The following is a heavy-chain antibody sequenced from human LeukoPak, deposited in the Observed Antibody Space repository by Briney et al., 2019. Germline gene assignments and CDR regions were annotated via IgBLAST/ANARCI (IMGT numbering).Heavy chain of an antibody. J-gene: IGHJ6*02. V-gene: IGHV3-30*18. D-gene: IGHD6-6*01. CDR2: RSYDGSDK. Sequence: GGSLRLSCAASGFTFSSYDMYWVRQAPGKGLEWVAIRSYDGSDKYYADSVKGRFTISRDNSKNTLFLQMDSLRPEDTAVYYCAKDNGWQTQLGGYYYYYGMDVWGQGTTVTVSS. CDR1: GFTFSSYD. CDR3: AKDNGWQTQLGGYYYYYGMDV.